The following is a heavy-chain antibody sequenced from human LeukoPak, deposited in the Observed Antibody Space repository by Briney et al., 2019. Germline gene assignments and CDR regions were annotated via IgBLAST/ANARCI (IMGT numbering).Heavy chain of an antibody. V-gene: IGHV3-30-3*01. Sequence: PSGTLSLTCAVSGGSISSINWWSWFRQAPGKGLEWVAVISYDGSNKYYADSVKGRFTISRDNSKNTLYLQMNGLRAEDTAVYYCARAYGTMVRGVPGWQHWGQGTLVTVSS. D-gene: IGHD3-10*01. CDR2: ISYDGSNK. J-gene: IGHJ1*01. CDR1: GGSISSIN. CDR3: ARAYGTMVRGVPGWQH.